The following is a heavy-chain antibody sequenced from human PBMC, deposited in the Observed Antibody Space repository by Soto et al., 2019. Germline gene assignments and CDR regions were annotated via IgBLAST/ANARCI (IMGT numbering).Heavy chain of an antibody. D-gene: IGHD4-4*01. CDR3: ARWMTTVYQNWFDP. Sequence: LSLTCTISGGSISSGGYYWSWIRQHPGKGLEWIGYIYYSGSTYYNPSLKSRVTISVDTSKNQFSLKLSSVTAADTAVYYCARWMTTVYQNWFDPWGQGTLVTVSS. CDR1: GGSISSGGYY. V-gene: IGHV4-31*03. CDR2: IYYSGST. J-gene: IGHJ5*02.